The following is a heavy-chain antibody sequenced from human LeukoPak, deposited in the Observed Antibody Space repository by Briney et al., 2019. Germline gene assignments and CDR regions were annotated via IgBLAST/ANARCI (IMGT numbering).Heavy chain of an antibody. CDR1: GGSISSSSYY. V-gene: IGHV4-30-2*01. Sequence: SETLSLTCTVSGGSISSSSYYWGWIRQPPGKGLEWIGYIYHSGSTYYNPSLKSRVTISVDRSKNQFSLKLSSVTAADTAVYYCARLNGYCSSTSCLAYYYGMDVWGQGTTVTVSS. D-gene: IGHD2-2*01. CDR2: IYHSGST. CDR3: ARLNGYCSSTSCLAYYYGMDV. J-gene: IGHJ6*02.